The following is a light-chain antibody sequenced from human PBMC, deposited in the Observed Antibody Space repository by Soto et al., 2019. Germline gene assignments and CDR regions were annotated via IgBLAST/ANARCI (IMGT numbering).Light chain of an antibody. Sequence: IQMTQSPSTLSASVGDSVTITCRASQSINSWLAWYQQKPGKAPKLLIYKASSLESGVPSRFSGSGSGTEFTLTISSLQPDDFATYYCQQYNSYPWTFGQGTKVDIK. CDR2: KAS. J-gene: IGKJ1*01. V-gene: IGKV1-5*03. CDR1: QSINSW. CDR3: QQYNSYPWT.